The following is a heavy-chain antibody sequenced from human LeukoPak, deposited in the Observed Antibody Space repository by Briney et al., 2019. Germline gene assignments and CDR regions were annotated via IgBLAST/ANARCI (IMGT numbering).Heavy chain of an antibody. D-gene: IGHD4-17*01. CDR3: AREIYGDYEYFQH. CDR1: GFTFSFAW. CDR2: ISSSSSYI. J-gene: IGHJ1*01. V-gene: IGHV3-21*01. Sequence: GGSLRLSCAASGFTFSFAWMSWVRQAPGRGLEWVSSISSSSSYIYYADSVKGRFTISRDNAKNSLYLQMNSLRAEDTAVYYCAREIYGDYEYFQHWGQGTLVTVSS.